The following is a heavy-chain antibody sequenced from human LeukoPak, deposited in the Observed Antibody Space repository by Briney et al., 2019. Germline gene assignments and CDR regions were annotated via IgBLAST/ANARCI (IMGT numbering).Heavy chain of an antibody. CDR1: GFTFSSYW. V-gene: IGHV3-74*01. D-gene: IGHD5-18*01. J-gene: IGHJ4*02. CDR3: ARVGGYGFNYFDY. Sequence: GGSLRLSCAASGFTFSSYWMHWVRQAPGKGLVWVSRIDSDGSSTTYADSVKGRFTISRDNAKNTLYLQMNSLRAEDTAVYYCARVGGYGFNYFDYWGQGTLVTVSS. CDR2: IDSDGSST.